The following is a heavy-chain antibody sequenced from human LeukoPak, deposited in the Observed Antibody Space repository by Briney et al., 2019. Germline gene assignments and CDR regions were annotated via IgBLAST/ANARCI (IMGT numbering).Heavy chain of an antibody. Sequence: GGSLRLSCAASGFTFSKDDFHWVRQAPGKGLEWVAAIGVTGDTYYADSVKGRFTISREDAANSLYLQMRSLGAGDTALYYCTKDFCGSRAACAGGSYYDFWGRGALVTVSS. CDR2: IGVTGDT. V-gene: IGHV3-13*01. CDR1: GFTFSKDD. CDR3: TKDFCGSRAACAGGSYYDF. J-gene: IGHJ2*01. D-gene: IGHD2-15*01.